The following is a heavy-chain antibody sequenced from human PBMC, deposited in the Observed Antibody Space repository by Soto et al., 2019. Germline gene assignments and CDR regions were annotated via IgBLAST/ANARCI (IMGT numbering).Heavy chain of an antibody. V-gene: IGHV4-34*01. Sequence: SETLSLTCAVYGGSFSGYYWSWIRQPPGKGLEWIGEINHSGSTNYNPSLKSRVTISVDTSKNQFSLKLSSVTAADTAVYYCARELGYCSGGSCFRYYYYGMDVWGQGTTVTAP. CDR1: GGSFSGYY. J-gene: IGHJ6*02. CDR2: INHSGST. D-gene: IGHD2-15*01. CDR3: ARELGYCSGGSCFRYYYYGMDV.